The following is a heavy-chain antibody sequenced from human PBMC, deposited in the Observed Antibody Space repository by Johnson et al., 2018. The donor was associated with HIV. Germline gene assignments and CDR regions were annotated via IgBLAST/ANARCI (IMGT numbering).Heavy chain of an antibody. V-gene: IGHV3-23*04. CDR1: GFTFSSYA. Sequence: VQLVESGGGLVQPGGSLRLSCAASGFTFSSYAMSWVRQAPGKGLEWVSAISGSAGITYYADSVEGRFTISRDNSGNTLYLQMNSLRTEDTAVYYCAKVRCGGDCLDAFDIWGQGTMVTVSS. CDR3: AKVRCGGDCLDAFDI. J-gene: IGHJ3*02. CDR2: ISGSAGIT. D-gene: IGHD2-21*02.